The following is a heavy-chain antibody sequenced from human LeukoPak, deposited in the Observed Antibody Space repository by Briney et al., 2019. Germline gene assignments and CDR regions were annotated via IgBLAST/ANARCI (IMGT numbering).Heavy chain of an antibody. D-gene: IGHD5-24*01. Sequence: ASVKVSCKASGYTFTGYYMHRVRQAPGQGLEWMGLINPSAGNTNYAQRFQGRVTMTRNTSTSTVYMELSSLRSEDTAVYYCARIRDGYNDAYDIWGQGTMVTIPS. V-gene: IGHV1-46*01. CDR2: INPSAGNT. CDR1: GYTFTGYY. CDR3: ARIRDGYNDAYDI. J-gene: IGHJ3*02.